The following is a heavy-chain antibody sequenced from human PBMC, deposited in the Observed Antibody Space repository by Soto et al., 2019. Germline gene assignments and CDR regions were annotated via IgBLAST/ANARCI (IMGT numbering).Heavy chain of an antibody. CDR2: ISSSSSTI. D-gene: IGHD3-3*01. CDR1: GFTFSSYS. CDR3: ATYLGVVILEL. J-gene: IGHJ4*02. Sequence: QPGGSLRLSCAASGFTFSSYSMNWVRQAPGKGLEWVSYISSSSSTIYYADSVKGRFTISRDNAKNSLYLQMNSLRAEDTAVYYCATYLGVVILELWGQGTLVTVSS. V-gene: IGHV3-48*01.